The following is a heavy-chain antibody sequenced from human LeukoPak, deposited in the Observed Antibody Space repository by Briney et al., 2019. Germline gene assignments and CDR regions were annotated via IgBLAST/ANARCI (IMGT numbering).Heavy chain of an antibody. Sequence: APVKVSCKASGYTFTGYYMHWVRQAPGQGLEWMGIINPSGGSTSYAQKFQGRVTMTRDTSTSTVYMELSSLRSEDTAVYYCASRLAAAGKIAVDYWGQGTLVAVSS. CDR1: GYTFTGYY. CDR2: INPSGGST. CDR3: ASRLAAAGKIAVDY. D-gene: IGHD6-13*01. V-gene: IGHV1-46*01. J-gene: IGHJ4*02.